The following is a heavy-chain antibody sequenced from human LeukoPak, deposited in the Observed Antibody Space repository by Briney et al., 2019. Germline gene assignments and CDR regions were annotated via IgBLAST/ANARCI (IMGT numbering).Heavy chain of an antibody. CDR1: GFTFSSYA. CDR3: AKVFPILTGYHIFDY. CDR2: ISGSGGST. J-gene: IGHJ4*02. D-gene: IGHD3-9*01. Sequence: GGSLRLSCAASGFTFSSYAMSWVRQAPGKGLEWVSVISGSGGSTYYADSVKGRFTISRDNSKNTLYLQMNSLRAEDTAVYYCAKVFPILTGYHIFDYWGQGTLVTVSS. V-gene: IGHV3-23*01.